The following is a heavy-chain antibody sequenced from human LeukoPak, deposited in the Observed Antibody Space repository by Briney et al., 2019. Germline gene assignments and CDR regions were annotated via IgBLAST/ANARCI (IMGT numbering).Heavy chain of an antibody. J-gene: IGHJ4*02. CDR3: SRGKIRGDDFDY. CDR1: GFTFSSHS. D-gene: IGHD3-10*01. Sequence: PGGSLRLSCAASGFTFSSHSMNWVRQAPGKGLEWVSRIKNDGSSIIYADSVKGRFTISRDNAKNTPYLQMNSLRADDTAVYYCSRGKIRGDDFDYWGQGTLVTVSS. CDR2: IKNDGSSI. V-gene: IGHV3-74*01.